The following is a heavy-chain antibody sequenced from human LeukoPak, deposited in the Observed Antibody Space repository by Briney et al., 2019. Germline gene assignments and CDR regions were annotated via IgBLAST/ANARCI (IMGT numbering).Heavy chain of an antibody. Sequence: PWASVKVSCKASGYTFTGYYMHWVRQAPGQGLEWMGWISAYNGNTNYAQNFQGRVTMTTDTTTSTAYMELRSLRSDDTAVYYCARDQAELHYDILTGLDYWGQGTLVTVSS. CDR1: GYTFTGYY. CDR3: ARDQAELHYDILTGLDY. V-gene: IGHV1-18*04. J-gene: IGHJ4*02. CDR2: ISAYNGNT. D-gene: IGHD3-9*01.